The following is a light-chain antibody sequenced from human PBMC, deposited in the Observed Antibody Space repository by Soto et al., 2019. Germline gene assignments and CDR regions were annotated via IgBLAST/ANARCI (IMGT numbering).Light chain of an antibody. Sequence: DIQMTQSPSSLSSCVGDIFTLTCRASQSISTYLNWYQQKPGKAPDLLIYTASNLESGVPSRFSGSGSGTDFTLTISSLQPEDFATYFCQQSYSRPRTFGQGTKVDIK. CDR3: QQSYSRPRT. J-gene: IGKJ1*01. CDR1: QSISTY. V-gene: IGKV1-39*01. CDR2: TAS.